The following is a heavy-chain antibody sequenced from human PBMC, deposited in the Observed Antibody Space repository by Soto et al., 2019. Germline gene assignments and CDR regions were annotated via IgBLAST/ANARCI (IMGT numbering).Heavy chain of an antibody. CDR2: ISKDGSNK. V-gene: IGHV3-30*18. J-gene: IGHJ4*02. CDR1: GFTFSNYA. CDR3: AKETGPQGGFDY. Sequence: GGSLRLSCAASGFTFSNYAMHWFRQAPGKGLEWVAVISKDGSNKYYGDFVKGRFTISRDSSKNTLYLQMNSLRDEDTAVYYCAKETGPQGGFDYWGQGTLVTVSS. D-gene: IGHD3-9*01.